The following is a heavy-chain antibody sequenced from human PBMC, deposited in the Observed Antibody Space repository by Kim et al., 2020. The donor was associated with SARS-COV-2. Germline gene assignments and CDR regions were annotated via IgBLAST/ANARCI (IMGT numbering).Heavy chain of an antibody. D-gene: IGHD5-12*01. Sequence: TNDADSVKGRFTISRDNAKDTVYLQMNSLRVEDTAMYYCTSELSGFGMHVWGQGTTVTVSS. J-gene: IGHJ6*02. CDR3: TSELSGFGMHV. CDR2: T. V-gene: IGHV3-74*01.